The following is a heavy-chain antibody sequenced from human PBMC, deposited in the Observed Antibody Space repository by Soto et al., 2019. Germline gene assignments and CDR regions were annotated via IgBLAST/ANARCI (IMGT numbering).Heavy chain of an antibody. Sequence: QVQLVESGGGVVQPGRSLRLSCAASGFTFSNYGMHWVRQAPGKGLEWVAVILNDGSNRYHADSVKDRFTISRDNSKNTLYLQMNSLSAEDTAVYYCARDDKYSGNGMDVWGQGTTVTVS. CDR2: ILNDGSNR. CDR3: ARDDKYSGNGMDV. V-gene: IGHV3-33*01. CDR1: GFTFSNYG. D-gene: IGHD3-10*01. J-gene: IGHJ6*02.